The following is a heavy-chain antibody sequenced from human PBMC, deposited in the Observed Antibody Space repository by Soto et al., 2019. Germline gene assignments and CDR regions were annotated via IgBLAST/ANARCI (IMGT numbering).Heavy chain of an antibody. CDR2: ISAYNDNT. D-gene: IGHD3-16*01. V-gene: IGHV1-18*01. Sequence: QVQLVQSAAEMKKPGASVKVSCRASGYMFSRFGISWVRQAPGQGYEWIGWISAYNDNTYYAQKLQGRVTMTTDTSTSTAYMELRSLGSDDTAVYYCAKRTMLAGQYYFDSWGQGTLVTVSS. CDR3: AKRTMLAGQYYFDS. CDR1: GYMFSRFG. J-gene: IGHJ4*02.